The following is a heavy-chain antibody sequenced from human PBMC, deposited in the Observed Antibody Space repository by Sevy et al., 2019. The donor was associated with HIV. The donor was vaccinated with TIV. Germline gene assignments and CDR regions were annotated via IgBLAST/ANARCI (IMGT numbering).Heavy chain of an antibody. J-gene: IGHJ4*02. V-gene: IGHV1-18*01. CDR3: SREWAPGYYYDAIGLKRDYYFDY. Sequence: ASVKVSCKASDYTFSTQGFNWVRQAPGQGLEWMGWISAYNGNTKYAQKFQGRVTMTTDTSTSTAYMELRSLTSDDTAVDFCSREWAPGYYYDAIGLKRDYYFDYWGQGTLVTVSS. CDR1: DYTFSTQG. CDR2: ISAYNGNT. D-gene: IGHD3-22*01.